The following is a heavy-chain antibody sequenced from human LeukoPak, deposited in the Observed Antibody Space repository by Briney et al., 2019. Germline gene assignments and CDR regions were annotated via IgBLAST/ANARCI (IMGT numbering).Heavy chain of an antibody. CDR2: ISSSGSTI. CDR3: AKSEGYDYGFFDY. Sequence: GGSLRLSCAASGFTFSDYYMSWIRQAPGKGLEWVSYISSSGSTIYYADSVKGRFTISRDNSKNTLYLQMNSLRAEDTAVYYCAKSEGYDYGFFDYWGQGTLVTVSS. J-gene: IGHJ4*02. V-gene: IGHV3-11*01. CDR1: GFTFSDYY. D-gene: IGHD4-17*01.